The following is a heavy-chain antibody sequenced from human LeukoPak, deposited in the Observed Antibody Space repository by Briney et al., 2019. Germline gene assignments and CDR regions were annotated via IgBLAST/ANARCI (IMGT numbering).Heavy chain of an antibody. V-gene: IGHV3-30*02. J-gene: IGHJ6*03. CDR2: ISYDGSNK. CDR1: GFTFSDYA. CDR3: ARERTGYYMAV. Sequence: GGSLRLSCAASGFTFSDYAMHWVRQAPGKGLECVAFISYDGSNKYYVDSVKGRFTISRDDSKNTLYLQMNSLRAEETAIYYCARERTGYYMAVWGKGTTVTISS. D-gene: IGHD1-14*01.